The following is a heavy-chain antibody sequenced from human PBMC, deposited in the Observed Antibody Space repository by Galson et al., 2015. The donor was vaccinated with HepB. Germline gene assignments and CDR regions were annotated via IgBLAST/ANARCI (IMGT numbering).Heavy chain of an antibody. CDR2: VSDDGSNK. CDR3: ARDQAGLYDNSGSYFDY. Sequence: SLRLSCAASGFTFSTYTLHWVRQAPGTGLEWVAVVSDDGSNKFYADSVQGRFTISRDNSKNTLYLQMSRLRAEDTAVYYCARDQAGLYDNSGSYFDYWGQGTLVTVSS. J-gene: IGHJ4*02. CDR1: GFTFSTYT. D-gene: IGHD3-22*01. V-gene: IGHV3-30-3*01.